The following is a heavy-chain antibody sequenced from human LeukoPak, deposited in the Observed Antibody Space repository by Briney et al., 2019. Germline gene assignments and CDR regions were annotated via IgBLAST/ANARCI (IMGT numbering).Heavy chain of an antibody. J-gene: IGHJ4*02. Sequence: GRSLRLSCAASGFTFDDYAMHWVRQAPGKGLEWVSRISSDASITSYANPVKGRFTISRDNAKNTLYLQMNSLRAEDTALYYCATSARTYIGSSLDYWGQGTLVTVSS. D-gene: IGHD2-15*01. CDR3: ATSARTYIGSSLDY. CDR2: ISSDASIT. CDR1: GFTFDDYA. V-gene: IGHV3-9*01.